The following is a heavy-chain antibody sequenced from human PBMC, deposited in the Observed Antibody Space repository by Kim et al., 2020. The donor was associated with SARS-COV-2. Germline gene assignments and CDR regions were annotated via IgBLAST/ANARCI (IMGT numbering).Heavy chain of an antibody. V-gene: IGHV3-53*01. CDR1: GFTVSSNY. D-gene: IGHD3-10*01. Sequence: GGSLRLSCAASGFTVSSNYMSWVRQAPGKGLEWVSVIYSGGSTYYADSVKGRFTISRDNSKNTLYLQMNSLRAEDTAVYYCARGYYGSGVNWFDPWGQGTLVTVSS. J-gene: IGHJ5*02. CDR3: ARGYYGSGVNWFDP. CDR2: IYSGGST.